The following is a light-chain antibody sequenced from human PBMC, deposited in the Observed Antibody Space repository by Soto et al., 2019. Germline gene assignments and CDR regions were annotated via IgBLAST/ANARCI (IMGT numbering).Light chain of an antibody. Sequence: DVLMTQFPSTLSASVGDRVTITCRASQSINIWVAWYQQRPGKAPKLLIYDASSLERGVPSRFSGSGSGTEFTLTISSLQPDDFATYYCHQYNSYSPWTFGQGTKVYI. CDR1: QSINIW. V-gene: IGKV1-5*01. CDR3: HQYNSYSPWT. CDR2: DAS. J-gene: IGKJ1*01.